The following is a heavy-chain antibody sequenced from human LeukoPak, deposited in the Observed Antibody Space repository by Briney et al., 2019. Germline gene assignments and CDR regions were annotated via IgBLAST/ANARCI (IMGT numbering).Heavy chain of an antibody. Sequence: GGSLRLSCAASGFILSSYAMSWVRQGPGKGLEWVSTISGSDDTTYSEDSVKGRFTISRDNSKNMLYLQMNSLRAEDTAVYFCAKDQANSPRIEVPRGIDYWGQGTLVTVSS. J-gene: IGHJ4*02. CDR3: AKDQANSPRIEVPRGIDY. CDR2: ISGSDDTT. D-gene: IGHD6-19*01. V-gene: IGHV3-23*01. CDR1: GFILSSYA.